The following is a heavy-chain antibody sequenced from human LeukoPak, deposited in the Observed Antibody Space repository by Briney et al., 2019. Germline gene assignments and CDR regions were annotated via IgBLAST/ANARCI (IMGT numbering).Heavy chain of an antibody. CDR1: GYTFNTYG. CDR2: IGTENAYT. V-gene: IGHV1-18*01. J-gene: IGHJ4*02. D-gene: IGHD5-24*01. Sequence: ASVKVSCKASGYTFNTYGIRWLRQAPAQGLEWMGWIGTENAYTIYAEKFQGRVTLTTDTSTTTVHMELRSLRSDDTAVYYRARDRERGFDYWGQGSLVTVSS. CDR3: ARDRERGFDY.